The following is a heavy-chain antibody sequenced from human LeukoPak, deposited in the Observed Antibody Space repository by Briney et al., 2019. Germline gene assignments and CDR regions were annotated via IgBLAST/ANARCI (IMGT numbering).Heavy chain of an antibody. J-gene: IGHJ4*02. V-gene: IGHV4-34*01. CDR3: ARGLDHSKTGY. D-gene: IGHD4-11*01. CDR1: GGSLGGYY. Sequence: SETLSLTCTVYGGSLGGYYWSWLRQSPGKGLEWIGEIHPSGSTNYNPSLTNRGTISGDTSKNQFSLRLNSVTAADTAVYYCARGLDHSKTGYWGQGALVTVSS. CDR2: IHPSGST.